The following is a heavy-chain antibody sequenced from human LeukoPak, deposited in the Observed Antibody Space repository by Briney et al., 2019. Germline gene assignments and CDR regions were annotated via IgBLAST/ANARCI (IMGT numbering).Heavy chain of an antibody. J-gene: IGHJ3*02. Sequence: ASVKVSCKASGFTFSTSAVQWVRQARGQRLEWIGWIIIGSGTTNYAQSLQERLTITRNMSTSTAYMELSSLRSEDTAVYYCARDRLTGDDAFDIWGQGTMVTVSS. CDR1: GFTFSTSA. D-gene: IGHD7-27*01. V-gene: IGHV1-58*01. CDR3: ARDRLTGDDAFDI. CDR2: IIIGSGTT.